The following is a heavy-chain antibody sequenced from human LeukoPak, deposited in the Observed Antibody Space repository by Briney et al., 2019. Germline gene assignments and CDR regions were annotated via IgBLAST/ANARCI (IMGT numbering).Heavy chain of an antibody. CDR3: ARLYYSYGIMDFDY. J-gene: IGHJ4*02. CDR2: IYHSGST. D-gene: IGHD5-18*01. V-gene: IGHV4-38-2*01. Sequence: PWETLSLTCAVSGYSISSGYYWGWIRQPPGKGLEWIGSIYHSGSTYYNPSLKSRVTISVDTSKNQFSLKLSSVTAADTAVYYCARLYYSYGIMDFDYWGQGTLVTVSS. CDR1: GYSISSGYY.